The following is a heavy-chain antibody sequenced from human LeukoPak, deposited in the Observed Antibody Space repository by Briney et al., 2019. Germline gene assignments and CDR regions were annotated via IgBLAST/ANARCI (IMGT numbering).Heavy chain of an antibody. Sequence: PSETLSLTCAVYGRSFSGYYWSWIRQPPGKGLEWIGEINHSGSTNYNPSLKSRVTISVDTSKNQFSLKLSSVTAADTAVYYCARGQDVGQQLVRGYDYWGQGTLVTVSS. V-gene: IGHV4-34*01. CDR3: ARGQDVGQQLVRGYDY. J-gene: IGHJ4*02. CDR1: GRSFSGYY. CDR2: INHSGST. D-gene: IGHD6-13*01.